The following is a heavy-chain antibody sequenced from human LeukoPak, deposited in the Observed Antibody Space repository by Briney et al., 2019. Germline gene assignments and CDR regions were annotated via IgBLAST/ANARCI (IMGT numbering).Heavy chain of an antibody. Sequence: PGGSLRLSCAASGFTFDDYAMHWVRQAPGKGLEWVSGISWNSGSIGYADSVKGRFTISRDNSKNTLYLQMNSLRAEDTAVYYCARDILVVAAYYFGYWGQGTLVTVSS. CDR1: GFTFDDYA. J-gene: IGHJ4*02. CDR2: ISWNSGSI. V-gene: IGHV3-9*01. CDR3: ARDILVVAAYYFGY. D-gene: IGHD2-15*01.